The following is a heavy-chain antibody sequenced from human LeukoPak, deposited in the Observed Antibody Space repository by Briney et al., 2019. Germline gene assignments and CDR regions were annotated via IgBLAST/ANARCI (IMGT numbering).Heavy chain of an antibody. CDR1: GFTFSSYV. Sequence: GGSLRLSCAASGFTFSSYVMHWVRQAPGKELEWVAIISYDGSNEYYADSVKGRFTISRDNAKNSLYLQMNSLRAEDTAVYYCASLITMIVVVGYGAFDIWGQGTMVTVSS. CDR2: ISYDGSNE. V-gene: IGHV3-30*04. CDR3: ASLITMIVVVGYGAFDI. J-gene: IGHJ3*02. D-gene: IGHD3-22*01.